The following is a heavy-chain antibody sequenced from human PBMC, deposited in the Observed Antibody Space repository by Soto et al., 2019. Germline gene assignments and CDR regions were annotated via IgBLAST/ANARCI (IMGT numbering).Heavy chain of an antibody. CDR3: ARGRFGVSITMVRGAQRGPYYHYYGMDV. J-gene: IGHJ6*02. D-gene: IGHD3-10*01. CDR2: INHSGST. CDR1: GGSFSGYY. Sequence: SETLSLTCAVYGGSFSGYYWSWIRQPPGKGLEWIGEINHSGSTNYNPSLKSRVTISVDTSKNQFSLKLSSVTAADTAVYYCARGRFGVSITMVRGAQRGPYYHYYGMDVWGQGTTVTVSS. V-gene: IGHV4-34*01.